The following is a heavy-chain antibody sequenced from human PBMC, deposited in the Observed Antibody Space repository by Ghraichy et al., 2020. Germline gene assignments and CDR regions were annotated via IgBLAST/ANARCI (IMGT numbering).Heavy chain of an antibody. CDR2: IGGTHSYI. D-gene: IGHD1-26*01. V-gene: IGHV3-21*01. J-gene: IGHJ6*02. Sequence: GGSLRLSCAASGFTFSTYSMNWVRQAPGKGLEWVSSIGGTHSYIYYADSMKGRFTISRDNAKNSLYLQMNSLRAEDTAVYYCARTIGGSYWGMDVWGQGTTVTVSS. CDR1: GFTFSTYS. CDR3: ARTIGGSYWGMDV.